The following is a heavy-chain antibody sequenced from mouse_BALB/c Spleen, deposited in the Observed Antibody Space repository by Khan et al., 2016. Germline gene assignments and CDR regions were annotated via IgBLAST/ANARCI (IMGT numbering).Heavy chain of an antibody. CDR3: ARNNYSTSPYYFDY. J-gene: IGHJ2*01. CDR1: GFDFSGYW. Sequence: VQSGGSLKLSCAASGFDFSGYWMSWVRQAPGKGLEWIGEINPDTSTINYTPSLKDKFIISRDNAKNTLYLQMSKVRSEDTALYYCARNNYSTSPYYFDYWGQGTTLTVSS. V-gene: IGHV4-1*02. CDR2: INPDTSTI. D-gene: IGHD1-1*01.